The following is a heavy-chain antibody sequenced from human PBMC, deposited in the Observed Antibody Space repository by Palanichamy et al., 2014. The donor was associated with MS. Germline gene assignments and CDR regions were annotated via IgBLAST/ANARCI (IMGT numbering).Heavy chain of an antibody. CDR3: ARDRYYYDSSGYSDY. J-gene: IGHJ4*02. CDR1: S. D-gene: IGHD3-22*01. Sequence: SMNWVRQAPGKGLEWVSSISSSSSYIYYADSVKGRFTISRDNAKNSLYLQMNSLRAEDTAVYYCARDRYYYDSSGYSDYWGQGTLVTVSS. CDR2: ISSSSSYI. V-gene: IGHV3-21*01.